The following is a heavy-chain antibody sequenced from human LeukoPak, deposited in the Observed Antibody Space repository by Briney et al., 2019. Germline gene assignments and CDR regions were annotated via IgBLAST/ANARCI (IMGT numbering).Heavy chain of an antibody. Sequence: SVEVSCKASGGTFSSYAISWVRQAPGQGLEWMGGIIPIFGTANYAQKFQGRVTITTDESTSTAYMELSSLRSEDTAVYYCARDPGGYSYGYKFGAFDIWGQGTMVTVSS. CDR1: GGTFSSYA. J-gene: IGHJ3*02. CDR3: ARDPGGYSYGYKFGAFDI. CDR2: IIPIFGTA. V-gene: IGHV1-69*05. D-gene: IGHD5-18*01.